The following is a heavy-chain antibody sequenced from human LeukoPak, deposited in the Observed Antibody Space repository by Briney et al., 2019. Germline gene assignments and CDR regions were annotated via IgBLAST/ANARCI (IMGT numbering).Heavy chain of an antibody. V-gene: IGHV4-59*08. D-gene: IGHD3-3*01. Sequence: PSETLSLTCTVSGGSISSYYWSWIRQPPGKGLEWIGYIYYSGSTNYNPSLKSRVTISVDTSKNQFSLKLSSVTAADTAVYYCASVLRFLEGAFDYWGQGTLVTVSS. J-gene: IGHJ4*02. CDR2: IYYSGST. CDR1: GGSISSYY. CDR3: ASVLRFLEGAFDY.